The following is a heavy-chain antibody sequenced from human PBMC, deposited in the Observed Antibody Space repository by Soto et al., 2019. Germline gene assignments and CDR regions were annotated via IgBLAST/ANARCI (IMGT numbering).Heavy chain of an antibody. Sequence: GSLRLSCAASGFTFSSYSMSWVRQAPGKGLEWVSAISGSGGSTYYADSVKGRFTISRDNSKNTLYLQMNSLRAEDTAVYYCAKDGGDYYYDSSGYIPADPWGQGTLVTVSS. CDR2: ISGSGGST. D-gene: IGHD3-22*01. V-gene: IGHV3-23*01. CDR3: AKDGGDYYYDSSGYIPADP. J-gene: IGHJ5*02. CDR1: GFTFSSYS.